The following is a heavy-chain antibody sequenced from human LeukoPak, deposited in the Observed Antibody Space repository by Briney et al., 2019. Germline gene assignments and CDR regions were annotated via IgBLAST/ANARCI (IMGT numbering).Heavy chain of an antibody. CDR2: IIPIFGTA. V-gene: IGHV1-69*06. CDR1: GGTFSSYA. J-gene: IGHJ4*02. Sequence: SVKVSCKASGGTFSSYAISWVRQAPGQGLEWMGGIIPIFGTANYAQKFQGRVTITADKSTSTAYMELSSLRSEDTAVYYCARDSKRILTGYSSHYFDYWGQGTLVTVSS. D-gene: IGHD3-9*01. CDR3: ARDSKRILTGYSSHYFDY.